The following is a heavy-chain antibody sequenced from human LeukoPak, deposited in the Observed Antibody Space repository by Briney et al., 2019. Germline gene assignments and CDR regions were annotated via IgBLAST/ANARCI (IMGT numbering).Heavy chain of an antibody. CDR2: INHSGST. Sequence: SETLSLTCTVSGGSISSGGYYWSWIRQPPGKGLEWNGEINHSGSTNYNPSLKSRVTISVDTSKNQFSLKLSSVTAADTAVYYCARDSRTRGYSYGYGKWGQGTLVTVSS. CDR3: ARDSRTRGYSYGYGK. J-gene: IGHJ4*02. CDR1: GGSISSGGYY. D-gene: IGHD5-18*01. V-gene: IGHV4-39*07.